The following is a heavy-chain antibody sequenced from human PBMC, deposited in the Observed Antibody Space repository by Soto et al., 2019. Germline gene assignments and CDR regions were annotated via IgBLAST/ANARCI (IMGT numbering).Heavy chain of an antibody. D-gene: IGHD2-2*02. Sequence: QVQLVQSGAEVKKPGSSVKVSCKASGGTFSSYAISWVRQAPGQGLELMGLIIPIFGTANYAQKFQGRVTITADKSTSTAYLELSSLRSEDTAVYYCARVEGVGVPAAISRDVDWFSPWGQGTLVTVAA. V-gene: IGHV1-69*06. J-gene: IGHJ5*02. CDR1: GGTFSSYA. CDR2: IIPIFGTA. CDR3: ARVEGVGVPAAISRDVDWFSP.